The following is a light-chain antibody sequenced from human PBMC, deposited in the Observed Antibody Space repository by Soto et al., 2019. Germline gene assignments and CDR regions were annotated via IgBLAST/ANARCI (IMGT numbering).Light chain of an antibody. V-gene: IGKV3-20*01. CDR3: QQYGSSPRT. Sequence: ESGLTQSPGTLSLSPGERATLSCRASQSVTSSYLAWYHQKPGQAPRLLIYDASSRATGIPDRFSGSGSGKDFTLTISRLEPEDFSVYYCQQYGSSPRTFGQGTKVDIK. J-gene: IGKJ1*01. CDR2: DAS. CDR1: QSVTSSY.